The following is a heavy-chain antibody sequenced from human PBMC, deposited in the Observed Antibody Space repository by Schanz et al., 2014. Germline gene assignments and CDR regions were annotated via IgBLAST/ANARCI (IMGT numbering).Heavy chain of an antibody. J-gene: IGHJ4*02. CDR2: IWYDGSNK. CDR1: GFTFSSYG. D-gene: IGHD5-18*01. CDR3: AKLDGYAYGSMGQEYFDY. Sequence: VQLVESGGGLVQPGGSLRLSCAASGFTFSSYGMHWVRQAPGKGLEWVAVIWYDGSNKYYADSVKGRFTISRDNSENTLYLQMISLRAEDTAVYYCAKLDGYAYGSMGQEYFDYWGQGTLVAVSS. V-gene: IGHV3-33*06.